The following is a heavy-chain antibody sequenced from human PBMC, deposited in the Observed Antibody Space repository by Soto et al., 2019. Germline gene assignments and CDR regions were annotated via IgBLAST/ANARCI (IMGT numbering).Heavy chain of an antibody. Sequence: QVQLVQSGAEVKKPGASVKVSCKASGYTFTSYGISWVRQAPGQGLEWMGWISAYNGNTNYAQKLQGRVTMTTDTSTSTAHMELRSLRSDDTAVYYCARDPSQYSSSWYWFDPWGQGTLVTVSS. CDR3: ARDPSQYSSSWYWFDP. CDR2: ISAYNGNT. D-gene: IGHD6-13*01. V-gene: IGHV1-18*01. CDR1: GYTFTSYG. J-gene: IGHJ5*02.